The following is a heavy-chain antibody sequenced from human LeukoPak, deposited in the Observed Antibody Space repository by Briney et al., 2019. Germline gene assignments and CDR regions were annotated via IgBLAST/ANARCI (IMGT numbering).Heavy chain of an antibody. J-gene: IGHJ4*02. CDR1: AGSISSSSYY. D-gene: IGHD4-17*01. V-gene: IGHV4-61*02. CDR2: IYTSGTT. Sequence: KASKTLSLTCTVSAGSISSSSYYWSWIRQPAGKGLEWIGRIYTSGTTHYNPSLKSRVTMSVDTSKNQFSLKLSSVTAADTAVYYCARLSTVTTSFDYWGQGTLVTVSS. CDR3: ARLSTVTTSFDY.